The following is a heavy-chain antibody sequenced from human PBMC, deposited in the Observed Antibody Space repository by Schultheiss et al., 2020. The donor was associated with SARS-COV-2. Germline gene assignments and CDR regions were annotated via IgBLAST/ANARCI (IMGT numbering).Heavy chain of an antibody. D-gene: IGHD3-9*01. Sequence: GGSLRLSCAASGFTFSSYWMHWVRKAPGKGLVWVSRINSDGSSTSYADSVKGRFTISRDNAKNTLYLQMNSLRAEDTAVYYCAREGASPYYDILTGFSGKYYYYGMDVWGQGTTVTVSS. CDR3: AREGASPYYDILTGFSGKYYYYGMDV. V-gene: IGHV3-74*01. J-gene: IGHJ6*02. CDR1: GFTFSSYW. CDR2: INSDGSST.